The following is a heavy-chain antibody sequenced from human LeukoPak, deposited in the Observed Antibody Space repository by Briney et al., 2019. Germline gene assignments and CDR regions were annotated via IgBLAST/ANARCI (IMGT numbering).Heavy chain of an antibody. Sequence: GGSLRLSCAASGFTFSSYAMSWVRQAPGKGLEWVSAIRGSGGSTYYADSLKGRFTISRDNSKNTLYLQMNSLRAEDTAVYYCAKDLTAVVTPIPDDYWGQGTLVTVSS. V-gene: IGHV3-23*01. CDR1: GFTFSSYA. D-gene: IGHD4-23*01. CDR3: AKDLTAVVTPIPDDY. J-gene: IGHJ4*02. CDR2: IRGSGGST.